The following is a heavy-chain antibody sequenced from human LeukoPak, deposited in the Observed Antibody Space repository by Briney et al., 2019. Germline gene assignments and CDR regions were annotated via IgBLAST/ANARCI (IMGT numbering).Heavy chain of an antibody. CDR2: IYYSGST. CDR1: GASINSHY. Sequence: SETLSLTCTVSGASINSHYWGWIRQPPGKGLEWIGSIYYSGSTYYNPSLKSRVTISVDTSKNQFSLKLSSVTAADTAVYYCARPLFSSGWISYWGQGTLVTVSS. D-gene: IGHD6-19*01. V-gene: IGHV4-39*01. J-gene: IGHJ4*02. CDR3: ARPLFSSGWISY.